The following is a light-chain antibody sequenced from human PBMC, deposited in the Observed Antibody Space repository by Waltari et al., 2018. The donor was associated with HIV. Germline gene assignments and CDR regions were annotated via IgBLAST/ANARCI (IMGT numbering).Light chain of an antibody. CDR3: HQSYSTPYT. CDR2: WAS. Sequence: DIVMTQSPDSLAVSLGERATINCKSSQSVLYSSNNKNYLAWYQHKPGQPPKLLIYWASTRESGVPDRFSGSGSGTDFTLTISSLQAEDVAFYYCHQSYSTPYTFGQGTKLEIK. CDR1: QSVLYSSNNKNY. V-gene: IGKV4-1*01. J-gene: IGKJ2*01.